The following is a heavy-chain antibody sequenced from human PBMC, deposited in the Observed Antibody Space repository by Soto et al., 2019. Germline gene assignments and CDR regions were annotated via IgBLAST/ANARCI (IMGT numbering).Heavy chain of an antibody. CDR3: AREKIDSSGYYFDY. CDR1: GGSINSGNSY. V-gene: IGHV4-30-4*01. J-gene: IGHJ4*02. CDR2: IYYRGST. Sequence: SETLSLTCTVSGGSINSGNSYWSWIRQPPGKGLEWIGFIYYRGSTYYNPTLQSRVAMSIDTSKNQFSLKLSSVTAADTAVYYCAREKIDSSGYYFDYWGQGTLVTVSS. D-gene: IGHD3-22*01.